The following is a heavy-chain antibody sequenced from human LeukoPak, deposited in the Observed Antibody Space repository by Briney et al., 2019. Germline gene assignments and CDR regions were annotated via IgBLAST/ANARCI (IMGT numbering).Heavy chain of an antibody. D-gene: IGHD2-8*01. CDR2: IYYSGST. J-gene: IGHJ6*03. V-gene: IGHV4-39*07. CDR3: ARDRVLMVYANYYYYYYYMDV. Sequence: PSETLSLTCTVSGGSISSSSYYWGWIRQPPGKGLEWIGSIYYSGSTYYNPSLKSRVTISVDTSKNQFSLKLSSVTAADTAVYDCARDRVLMVYANYYYYYYYMDVWGKGTTVTVSS. CDR1: GGSISSSSYY.